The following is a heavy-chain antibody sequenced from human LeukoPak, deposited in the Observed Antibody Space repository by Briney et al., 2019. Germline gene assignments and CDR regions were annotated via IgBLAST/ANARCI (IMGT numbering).Heavy chain of an antibody. Sequence: ASVKVSCKASGYTFTSYGISWVRQAPGQGLEWMGWISAYNGNTNYAQKLQGRVTMTTDTSTSTAYMELRSLRSDDTAVYYCARGWSYYGSGSYYFDYWGQGTLVTVSS. CDR1: GYTFTSYG. CDR3: ARGWSYYGSGSYYFDY. D-gene: IGHD3-10*01. CDR2: ISAYNGNT. J-gene: IGHJ4*02. V-gene: IGHV1-18*01.